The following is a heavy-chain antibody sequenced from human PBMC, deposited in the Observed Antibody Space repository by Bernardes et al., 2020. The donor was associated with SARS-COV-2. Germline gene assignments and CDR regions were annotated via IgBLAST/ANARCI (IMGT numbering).Heavy chain of an antibody. J-gene: IGHJ3*02. CDR3: ARERPVVVGANDAFDI. CDR2: ISRSSSYI. D-gene: IGHD1-26*01. V-gene: IGHV3-21*01. CDR1: AFTFSSYS. Sequence: GGSLRLSCAASAFTFSSYSLNWVRQAPGPGLEWVSSISRSSSYIYYADSVKGRFTISRDNAKKSLYLQMSSLRAEDTAVYYCARERPVVVGANDAFDIWGQGTMVTGSA.